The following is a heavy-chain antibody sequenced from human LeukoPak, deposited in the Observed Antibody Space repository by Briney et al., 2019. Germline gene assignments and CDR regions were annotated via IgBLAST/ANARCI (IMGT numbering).Heavy chain of an antibody. CDR1: GFTFSSYG. D-gene: IGHD3-22*01. Sequence: GGSLRLSCTASGFTFSSYGMHWVRQAPGKGLEWVAIIYYDGSDKYYADSVKGRFTISRDNSKDTLYLQMNSLRAEDTAVYYCARQIAYYYDSSGYYTTDYWGQGTLVTVSS. CDR2: IYYDGSDK. CDR3: ARQIAYYYDSSGYYTTDY. J-gene: IGHJ4*02. V-gene: IGHV3-33*01.